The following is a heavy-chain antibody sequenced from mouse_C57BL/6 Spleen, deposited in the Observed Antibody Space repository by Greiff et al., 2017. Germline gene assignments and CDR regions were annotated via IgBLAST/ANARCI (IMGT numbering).Heavy chain of an antibody. CDR2: IHPNSGST. J-gene: IGHJ4*01. CDR3: AREGQDGVTPYYAMDY. CDR1: GYTFTSYW. D-gene: IGHD2-2*01. Sequence: QVQLQQPGAELVKPGASVKLSCKASGYTFTSYWMHWVKQRPGQGLEWIGMIHPNSGSTNYNEKFKSKATLTVDKSSSTAYMQLSSLTSEDSAVYYCAREGQDGVTPYYAMDYWGQGTSVTVSS. V-gene: IGHV1-64*01.